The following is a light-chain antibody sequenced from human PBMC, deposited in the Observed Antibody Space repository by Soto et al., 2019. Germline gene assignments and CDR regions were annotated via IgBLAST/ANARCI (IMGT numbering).Light chain of an antibody. J-gene: IGKJ3*01. CDR2: GGA. CDR1: QSVSRNF. CDR3: QQYGTSPA. Sequence: EIVLTQSPDTLSLSPGERATLSCRASQSVSRNFLAWYQQKPGQAPRLLMYGGASRAAGIPDRFSGRGSGTDFTLTISRLEPEDFAVYYCQQYGTSPAFGPGTKVDIK. V-gene: IGKV3-20*01.